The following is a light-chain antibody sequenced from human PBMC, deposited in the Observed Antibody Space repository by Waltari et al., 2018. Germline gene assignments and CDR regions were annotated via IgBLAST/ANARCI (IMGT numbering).Light chain of an antibody. Sequence: QSVLTQPPSASGTPGQRVPIPCSGSSSNIGSNYVYWYQQLPGTAPKLLIYRNKQRPSGVPDRFSGSKSGTSASLAISGLRSEDEADYYCAAWDDSLSGPVFGGGTKLTVL. CDR2: RNK. V-gene: IGLV1-47*01. CDR3: AAWDDSLSGPV. CDR1: SSNIGSNY. J-gene: IGLJ2*01.